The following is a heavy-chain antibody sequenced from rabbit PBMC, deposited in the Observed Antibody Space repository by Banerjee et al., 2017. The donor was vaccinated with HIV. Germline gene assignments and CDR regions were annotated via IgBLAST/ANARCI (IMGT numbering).Heavy chain of an antibody. Sequence: QSLEESRGDLVKPGASLTLTCTASGLDFSSGYYICWVRQAPGKGLEWIGCIVTGSGSTYYASWAKGRFTISKTSSTTVTLQMTSLTAADTATYFCAREIAYYRDSAILTGYFDLWGQGTLVTVS. V-gene: IGHV1S40*01. D-gene: IGHD1-1*01. CDR1: GLDFSSGYY. CDR3: AREIAYYRDSAILTGYFDL. J-gene: IGHJ4*01. CDR2: IVTGSGST.